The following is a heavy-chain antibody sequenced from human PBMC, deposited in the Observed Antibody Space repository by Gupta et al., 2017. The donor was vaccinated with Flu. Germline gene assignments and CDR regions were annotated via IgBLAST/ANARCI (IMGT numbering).Heavy chain of an antibody. V-gene: IGHV4-61*02. CDR3: ARHRATGGGH. CDR2: IYTSGST. J-gene: IGHJ4*02. D-gene: IGHD5-12*01. Sequence: VSVGSISSGSYYWSCIRQPAGKGLEWIGRIYTSGSTNDNPSLKSRVTISVDTSKNQFSLKLSAVTAADTAVYDGARHRATGGGHGGQGTMVTVYS. CDR1: VGSISSGSYY.